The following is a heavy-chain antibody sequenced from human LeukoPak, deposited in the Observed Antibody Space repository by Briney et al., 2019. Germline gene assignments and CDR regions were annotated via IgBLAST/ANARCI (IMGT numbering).Heavy chain of an antibody. Sequence: GASVKVSCKASGYTFTGYYMHWVRQAPGQGLEWMGWINPNSGGTNYAQKFQGRVTMTRDTSISTAYMELSRLRSDDTAVYYCARALLLWFGELSEPQDYWGQGTLVTVSS. CDR1: GYTFTGYY. CDR2: INPNSGGT. J-gene: IGHJ4*02. CDR3: ARALLLWFGELSEPQDY. D-gene: IGHD3-10*01. V-gene: IGHV1-2*02.